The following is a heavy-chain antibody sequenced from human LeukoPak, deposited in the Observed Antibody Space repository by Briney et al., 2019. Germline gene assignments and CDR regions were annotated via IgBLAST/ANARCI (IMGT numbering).Heavy chain of an antibody. CDR2: IYSGGST. Sequence: GGSLRLSCAASGFTVSSNYMSWVRQAPGKGLEWVSVIYSGGSTYYADSVKGRFTISRDNSKNTLYLQMNSLRAEDTAVYYCARVNNIRGFSGYDYWGQGTLVTVSS. CDR1: GFTVSSNY. D-gene: IGHD5-12*01. V-gene: IGHV3-53*01. CDR3: ARVNNIRGFSGYDY. J-gene: IGHJ4*02.